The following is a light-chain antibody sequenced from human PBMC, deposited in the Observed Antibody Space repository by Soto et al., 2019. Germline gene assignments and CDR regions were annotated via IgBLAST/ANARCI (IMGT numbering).Light chain of an antibody. Sequence: ETEMTQSPASLSVSPGERATLSCRARQSVYVNLAWYQQKPGQSPRLLIYGASTMATGVPSRFSGSGSGTEFTLTISSLQSEDFAAYYCQQFYSYPITFGQGTRVEIK. CDR3: QQFYSYPIT. CDR2: GAS. J-gene: IGKJ5*01. V-gene: IGKV3D-15*01. CDR1: QSVYVN.